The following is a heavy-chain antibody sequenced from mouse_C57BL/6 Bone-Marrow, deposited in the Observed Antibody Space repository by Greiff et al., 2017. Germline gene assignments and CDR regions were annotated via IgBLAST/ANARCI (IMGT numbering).Heavy chain of an antibody. CDR2: INPSNGGT. V-gene: IGHV1-53*01. J-gene: IGHJ2*01. CDR1: GYTFTSYW. D-gene: IGHD2-3*01. CDR3: AREDDGYPYYFDY. Sequence: VQLKQPGTELVKPGASVKLSCKASGYTFTSYWMHWVKQRPGQGLEWIGNINPSNGGTNYNEKFKSKATLTVDKSSSTAYMQLSSLTSEDSAVYYCAREDDGYPYYFDYWGQGTTLTVSS.